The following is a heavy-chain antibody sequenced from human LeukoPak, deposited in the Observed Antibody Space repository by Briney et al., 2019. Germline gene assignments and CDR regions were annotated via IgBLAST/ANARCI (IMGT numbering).Heavy chain of an antibody. CDR2: IYSGGGA. CDR1: GGSISSNY. Sequence: ETLSLTCTVSGGSISSNYMSWVRQAPGKGLEWVSVIYSGGGAYYADSVKGRFTISRDNSKNTLYLQMDSLRAEDTAVYYCARGRNRDGYSYYFDYWGQGSLVTVSS. D-gene: IGHD5-24*01. J-gene: IGHJ4*02. CDR3: ARGRNRDGYSYYFDY. V-gene: IGHV3-53*01.